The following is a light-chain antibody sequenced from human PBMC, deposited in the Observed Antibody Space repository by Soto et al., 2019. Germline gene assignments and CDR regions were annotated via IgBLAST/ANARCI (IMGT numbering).Light chain of an antibody. V-gene: IGLV2-8*01. CDR2: EVV. J-gene: IGLJ1*01. CDR3: KSYAGSKTYV. Sequence: QSALTQPRSASGSPGQSVTISCTGTKNDIGVYDFVSWYQHHPGKAPRLIIYEVVQRPSGVPDRFSGSKSGNTASLTVSGLQAADEDDYFCKSYAGSKTYVFGSGTRSP. CDR1: KNDIGVYDF.